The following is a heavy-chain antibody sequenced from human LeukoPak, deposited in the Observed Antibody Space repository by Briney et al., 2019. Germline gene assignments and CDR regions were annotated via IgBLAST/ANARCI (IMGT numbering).Heavy chain of an antibody. CDR1: GCTFSSYA. Sequence: SVKVSCKASGCTFSSYAISWARQAPGQGLEWMGGIIPIFGTANYAQKFQGRVTITADKSTSTAYMELSSLRSEDTAVYYCARGPSSGWYDWFDPWGEGTLVTVSS. CDR3: ARGPSSGWYDWFDP. CDR2: IIPIFGTA. J-gene: IGHJ5*02. D-gene: IGHD6-19*01. V-gene: IGHV1-69*06.